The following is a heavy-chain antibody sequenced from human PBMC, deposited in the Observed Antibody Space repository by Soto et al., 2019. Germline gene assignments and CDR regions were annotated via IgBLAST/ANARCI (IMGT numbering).Heavy chain of an antibody. J-gene: IGHJ6*02. V-gene: IGHV1-69*12. CDR3: AREGLVLVPTTVNSDYYDYAMDV. CDR2: IIPRSAKP. Sequence: QVQLVQSGAEVKKPGSSVKVSCKASGDTFSTYSITWMRQVPGQGLEWMGGIIPRSAKPNYAQKFQGRVTITAEESTSTGYMELSSLRSEDTAVYDCAREGLVLVPTTVNSDYYDYAMDVWGQGTTVTVSS. CDR1: GDTFSTYS. D-gene: IGHD2-2*01.